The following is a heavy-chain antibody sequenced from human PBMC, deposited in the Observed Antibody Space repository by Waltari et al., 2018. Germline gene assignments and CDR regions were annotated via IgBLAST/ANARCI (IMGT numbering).Heavy chain of an antibody. CDR3: ARDGADSSSKTSDWFDP. CDR1: GFTFSSYS. J-gene: IGHJ5*02. D-gene: IGHD6-13*01. CDR2: ISSSSSYI. Sequence: VQLVESGGGLVKPGGSLRLSCAASGFTFSSYSMNWVRQAPGKGLEWVSSISSSSSYIYYADSVKGRFTISRDNAKNSLYLQMNSLRAEDTAVYYCARDGADSSSKTSDWFDPWGQGTLVTVSS. V-gene: IGHV3-21*01.